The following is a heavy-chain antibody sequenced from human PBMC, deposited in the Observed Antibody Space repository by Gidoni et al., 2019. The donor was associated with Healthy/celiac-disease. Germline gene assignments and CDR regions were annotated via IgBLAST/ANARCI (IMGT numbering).Heavy chain of an antibody. CDR1: GASINNYY. CDR2: VSATEYK. Sequence: QVQLQESGPGMVQPSETLSLICTVSGASINNYYWSWVRQSAGKGLEWIGRVSATEYKISKPSRRSRVIMAVDRTKNQLSLRLSSVTAADTAIYFCARDHTAAGGVNYLEPWGQGTLVTVSS. V-gene: IGHV4-4*07. CDR3: ARDHTAAGGVNYLEP. J-gene: IGHJ5*02. D-gene: IGHD2-15*01.